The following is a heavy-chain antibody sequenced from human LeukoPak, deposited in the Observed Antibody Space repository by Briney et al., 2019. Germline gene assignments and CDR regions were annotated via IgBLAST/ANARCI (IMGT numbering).Heavy chain of an antibody. CDR2: IYYSGST. Sequence: SETLSLTCTVSGGSISSGGYYWSWLRQHPGKGLEWIGYIYYSGSTYYNPSLKSRVTISVDTSKNQFSLKLSSVTAADTAVYYCARMAVTSSFDYWGQGTLVTVPS. CDR3: ARMAVTSSFDY. V-gene: IGHV4-31*03. J-gene: IGHJ4*02. D-gene: IGHD2-21*02. CDR1: GGSISSGGYY.